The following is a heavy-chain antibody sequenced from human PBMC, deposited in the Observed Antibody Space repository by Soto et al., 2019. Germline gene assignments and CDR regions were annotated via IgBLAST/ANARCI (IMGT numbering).Heavy chain of an antibody. D-gene: IGHD2-15*01. CDR2: VNSGGST. Sequence: QVQLQQWGAGLLRPSETLSLTCAVYGGSFSGYYWSWIRQPPGKGLEWLGEVNSGGSTNYNTSLKSRVNISIDTSKNQFSLELRSVTAADTAVYYCASGGGAAPSSWGQGTLVTVSS. V-gene: IGHV4-34*01. J-gene: IGHJ5*02. CDR1: GGSFSGYY. CDR3: ASGGGAAPSS.